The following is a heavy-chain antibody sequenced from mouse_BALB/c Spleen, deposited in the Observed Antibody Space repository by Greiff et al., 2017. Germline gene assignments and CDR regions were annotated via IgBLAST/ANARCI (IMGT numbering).Heavy chain of an antibody. Sequence: EVMLVESGGGLVKPGGSLKLSCAASGFTFSSYTMSWVRQTPEKRLEWVATISSGGSYTYYPDSVKGRFTISRDNAKNTLYLQMSSLKSEDTAMYYCTRDYSLLRRGFAYWGQGTLVTVSA. J-gene: IGHJ3*01. CDR3: TRDYSLLRRGFAY. D-gene: IGHD1-2*01. CDR2: ISSGGSYT. V-gene: IGHV5-6-4*01. CDR1: GFTFSSYT.